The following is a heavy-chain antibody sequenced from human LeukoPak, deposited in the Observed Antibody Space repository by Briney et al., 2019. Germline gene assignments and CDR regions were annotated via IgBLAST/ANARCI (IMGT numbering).Heavy chain of an antibody. Sequence: GGSLRLSCAASGFTFSSYGMHWVRQAPGKGLEWVAGISYDGSNKYYADSVKGRFTISRDNSKNTLYLQMNSLRAEDTAVYYCAKDLRGGYSYVNDAFDIWGQGTMVTVSS. CDR1: GFTFSSYG. D-gene: IGHD5-18*01. CDR3: AKDLRGGYSYVNDAFDI. J-gene: IGHJ3*02. CDR2: ISYDGSNK. V-gene: IGHV3-30*18.